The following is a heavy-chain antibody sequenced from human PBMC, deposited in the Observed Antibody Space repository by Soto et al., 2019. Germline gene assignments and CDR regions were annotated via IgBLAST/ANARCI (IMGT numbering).Heavy chain of an antibody. V-gene: IGHV1-69*13. J-gene: IGHJ6*02. CDR1: GCTFSSYA. Sequence: SVKVSCKASGCTFSSYALRWVRQAPWQGLEWMGGIIPIFGTANYAQKFQGRVTITADESTSTADMELSRLRSEDTAVYYCASTIVVVPAALYYYYGMDVWGQGTTVTVSS. CDR3: ASTIVVVPAALYYYYGMDV. D-gene: IGHD2-2*01. CDR2: IIPIFGTA.